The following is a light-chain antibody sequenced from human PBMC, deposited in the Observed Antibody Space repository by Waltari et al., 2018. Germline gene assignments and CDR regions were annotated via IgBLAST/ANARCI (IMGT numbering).Light chain of an antibody. CDR1: QSVSSN. Sequence: EIVMTQSPATLSVSPGERATLSCRDSQSVSSNLAWYQQKPGQAPRLLIDGASTRATGIPARFSGSGSGTEFTLTISSLQSEDFAVYYCQQYNNWPGTFGQGTKLEIK. CDR3: QQYNNWPGT. CDR2: GAS. J-gene: IGKJ2*01. V-gene: IGKV3-15*01.